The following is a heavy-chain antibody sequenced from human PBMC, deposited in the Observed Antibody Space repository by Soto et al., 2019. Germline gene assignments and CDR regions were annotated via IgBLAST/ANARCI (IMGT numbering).Heavy chain of an antibody. D-gene: IGHD3-16*01. J-gene: IGHJ6*02. Sequence: QVQLVQSGAEVKKPGSSVKVSCKTSGADFSNYAISWVRQAPGQGLEWMGGIIPIFGTPNYAQKFQDRVTITADESTSTAYMELSSLRSEDTAVYYCARDFKGFGAGLSGMDIWGQGTTVTVSS. V-gene: IGHV1-69*01. CDR3: ARDFKGFGAGLSGMDI. CDR2: IIPIFGTP. CDR1: GADFSNYA.